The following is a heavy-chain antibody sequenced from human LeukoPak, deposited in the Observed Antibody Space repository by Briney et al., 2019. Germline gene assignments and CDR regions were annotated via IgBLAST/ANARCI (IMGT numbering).Heavy chain of an antibody. J-gene: IGHJ4*02. CDR2: IYYSGST. Sequence: SETLSLTCTVSGGSISSYYWSWIRQPPGKGLEWIGYIYYSGSTNYNPSLKSRVTISVDTSKNQFSLKLSSVTAADTAVYYCARDSIWFGELDYWGQGTLVTVSS. CDR3: ARDSIWFGELDY. CDR1: GGSISSYY. D-gene: IGHD3-10*01. V-gene: IGHV4-59*01.